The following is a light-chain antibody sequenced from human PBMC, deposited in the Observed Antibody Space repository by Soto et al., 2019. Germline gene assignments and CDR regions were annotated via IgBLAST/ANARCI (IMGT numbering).Light chain of an antibody. V-gene: IGKV1-33*01. CDR3: QQYDKLVT. CDR1: QDIRNY. CDR2: DAS. J-gene: IGKJ1*01. Sequence: DIQMTQSPSALSASTGDRVTITCQASQDIRNYLNWYQQKPGKAPKLLIYDASKLQTGVPSRFRGSGSGTTFTFIIGSLHPEDLAIYYCQQYDKLVTFGQGTEVDIK.